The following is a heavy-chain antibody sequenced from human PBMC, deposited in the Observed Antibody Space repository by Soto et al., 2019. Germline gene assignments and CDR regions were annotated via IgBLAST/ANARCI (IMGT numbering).Heavy chain of an antibody. CDR2: IWYDGSNK. D-gene: IGHD4-17*01. V-gene: IGHV3-33*01. J-gene: IGHJ4*02. Sequence: QVQLVESGGGVVQPGRSLRLSCAASGFTFSSYGMHWVRQAPGKGLEWVAVIWYDGSNKYYADSVKGRFTISRDNSKNTLYLQMNSPRAEDTAVYYCARGYGGNSGAFDYWGQGTLVTVSS. CDR1: GFTFSSYG. CDR3: ARGYGGNSGAFDY.